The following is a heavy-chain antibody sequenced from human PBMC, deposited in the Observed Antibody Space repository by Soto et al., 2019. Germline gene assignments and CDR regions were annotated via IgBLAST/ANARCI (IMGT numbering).Heavy chain of an antibody. J-gene: IGHJ6*02. CDR1: GGAISSGDYY. D-gene: IGHD6-19*01. CDR3: ARDGVYLAVAALGYGMDV. Sequence: QVQLQESGPGLVKPAQTLSLTCTVSGGAISSGDYYWSWIRQPQGQGLEWIVYIYYSGSTYYNPFLKRRVTRSVDTSKNRFYLNLSSVTAADTSVYYCARDGVYLAVAALGYGMDVWGQGTTVTVSS. V-gene: IGHV4-30-4*01. CDR2: IYYSGST.